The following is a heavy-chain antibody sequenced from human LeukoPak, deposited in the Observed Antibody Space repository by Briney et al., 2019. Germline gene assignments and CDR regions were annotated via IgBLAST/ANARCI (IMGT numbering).Heavy chain of an antibody. CDR3: ARRMTSDMGAFDI. V-gene: IGHV5-51*01. J-gene: IGHJ3*02. D-gene: IGHD3-16*01. CDR1: GYNFTNYW. CDR2: IYPGDSDT. Sequence: GESLKISCKDTGYNFTNYWIGWVRQRPGKGLEWMGIIYPGDSDTRYSPSFQGQVTISADKSISTAYLQWSSLKASDTAMYYCARRMTSDMGAFDIWGQGTMVTVSS.